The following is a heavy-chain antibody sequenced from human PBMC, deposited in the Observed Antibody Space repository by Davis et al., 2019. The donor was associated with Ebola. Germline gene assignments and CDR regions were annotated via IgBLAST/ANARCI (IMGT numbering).Heavy chain of an antibody. D-gene: IGHD4-17*01. CDR3: TISTPSTVTTDY. J-gene: IGHJ4*02. CDR2: ISSSSSYI. CDR1: GFTFSSYS. Sequence: GESLKISCAASGFTFSSYSMNWVRQAPGKGLEWVSSISSSSSYIYYADSVKGRFTISRDNAKNSLYLQMNSLRAEDTAVYYCTISTPSTVTTDYWGQGTLVTVSS. V-gene: IGHV3-21*01.